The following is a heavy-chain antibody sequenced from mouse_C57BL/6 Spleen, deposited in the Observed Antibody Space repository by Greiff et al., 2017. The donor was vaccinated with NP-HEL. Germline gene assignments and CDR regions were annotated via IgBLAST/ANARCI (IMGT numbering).Heavy chain of an antibody. V-gene: IGHV5-17*01. CDR3: ARPGDYGWFAY. Sequence: EVQVVESGGGLVKPGGSLKLSCAASGFTFSDYGMHWVRQAPEKGLEWVAYISSGSSTIYYADTVKGRFTISRDNAKNTLFLQMTSLRSEDTAMYYCARPGDYGWFAYWGQGTLVTVSA. J-gene: IGHJ3*01. CDR1: GFTFSDYG. D-gene: IGHD2-4*01. CDR2: ISSGSSTI.